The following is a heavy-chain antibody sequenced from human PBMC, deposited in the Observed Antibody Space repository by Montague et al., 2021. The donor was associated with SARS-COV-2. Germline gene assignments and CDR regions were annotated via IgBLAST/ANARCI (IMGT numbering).Heavy chain of an antibody. CDR1: GGSISSSNW. CDR3: ARRYCSSTSCQNWFDL. D-gene: IGHD2-2*01. CDR2: IYHSGTT. Sequence: ETLSLTCAVSGGSISSSNWWCWVRQPPGEGLEWVGEIYHSGTTNYTPSLKSLVTISVDKSKNQFSLKLSSVTAANTAVYCCARRYCSSTSCQNWFDLWGQGTPVTVSS. V-gene: IGHV4-4*01. J-gene: IGHJ5*02.